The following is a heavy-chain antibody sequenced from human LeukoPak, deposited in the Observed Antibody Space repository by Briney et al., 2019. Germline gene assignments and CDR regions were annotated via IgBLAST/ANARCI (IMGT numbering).Heavy chain of an antibody. CDR1: GYTFTNYG. J-gene: IGHJ4*02. Sequence: GASVKVSCKASGYTFTNYGISWVRQAPGQGLEWMGWISGYNGNTKYAQKFQGRVTMTTDTSTSTAYMEPSSLRSDDTAVYYCARDRSDVVTTRSFDYWGQGTLVTVSS. CDR2: ISGYNGNT. CDR3: ARDRSDVVTTRSFDY. V-gene: IGHV1-18*01. D-gene: IGHD4-17*01.